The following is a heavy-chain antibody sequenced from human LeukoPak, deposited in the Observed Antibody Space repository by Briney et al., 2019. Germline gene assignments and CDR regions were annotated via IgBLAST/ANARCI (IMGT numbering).Heavy chain of an antibody. D-gene: IGHD3-10*01. V-gene: IGHV3-7*01. CDR2: IKQDGSEK. J-gene: IGHJ6*03. CDR1: GFTFSSYW. CDR3: ARGRFTMVRGAPFYYMDV. Sequence: GGSLRLSCAASGFTFSSYWMTWVRQAPGKGLEWVANIKQDGSEKYYVDSVKGRFTISRDNAKNSLYLQMNSLRAEDTAVYYCARGRFTMVRGAPFYYMDVWGKGTTVTISS.